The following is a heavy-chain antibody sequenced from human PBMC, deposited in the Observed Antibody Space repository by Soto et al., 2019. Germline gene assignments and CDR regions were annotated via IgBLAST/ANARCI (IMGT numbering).Heavy chain of an antibody. CDR1: GGSISSYY. CDR3: ARGGAYYYDSSGPNWFDP. CDR2: IYYSGST. J-gene: IGHJ5*02. D-gene: IGHD3-22*01. Sequence: QVQLQESGPGLVKPSETLSLTCTVSGGSISSYYWSWIRQPPGKGLEWIGYIYYSGSTNYNPSLKSRVTISVDTSKNQFSLKLSSVTAADTVVYYCARGGAYYYDSSGPNWFDPWGQGTLFTVSS. V-gene: IGHV4-59*01.